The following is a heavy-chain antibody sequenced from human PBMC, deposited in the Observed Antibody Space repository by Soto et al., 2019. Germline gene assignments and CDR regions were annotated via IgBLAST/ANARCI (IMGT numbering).Heavy chain of an antibody. V-gene: IGHV2-5*02. J-gene: IGHJ4*02. CDR3: AHIVVAGLGSYFHY. Sequence: QITLKESGPTLVKPTQTLTLTCTFSGFSLSSTRMAVGWIRQPPGKALEWLALIYWDDDKRYSPFLKSRLTITKHTSKNQVVLTMSNMDPVDTARYYRAHIVVAGLGSYFHYWGQVTLVTVSS. D-gene: IGHD6-19*01. CDR2: IYWDDDK. CDR1: GFSLSSTRMA.